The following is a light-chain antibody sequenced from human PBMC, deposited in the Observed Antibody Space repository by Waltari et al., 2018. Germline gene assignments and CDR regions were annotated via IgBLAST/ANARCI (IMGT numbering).Light chain of an antibody. CDR2: GVS. J-gene: IGKJ4*01. Sequence: LLTQSPVSLSASVGDTVTLTCRASEDVRSNLAWVQQKPARAPNLLIFGVSTLQSGVPSRFSGAGYGTDFTLTISGLQPEDSATYYCQHLVRYPLSFGGGTKVEIQ. CDR3: QHLVRYPLS. V-gene: IGKV1-9*01. CDR1: EDVRSN.